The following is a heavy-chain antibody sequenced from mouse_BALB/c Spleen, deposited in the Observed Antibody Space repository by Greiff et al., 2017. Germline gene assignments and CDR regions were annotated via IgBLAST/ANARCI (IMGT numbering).Heavy chain of an antibody. J-gene: IGHJ2*01. Sequence: EVQLQQSGAELVRPGALVKLSCKASGFNIKDYYMHWVKQRPEQGLEWIGWIDPENGNTIYDPKFQGKASITADTSSNTAYLQLSSLTSEDTAVYYCARKEYGTFDYWGQGTTLTVSS. CDR3: ARKEYGTFDY. D-gene: IGHD2-10*02. CDR2: IDPENGNT. V-gene: IGHV14-1*02. CDR1: GFNIKDYY.